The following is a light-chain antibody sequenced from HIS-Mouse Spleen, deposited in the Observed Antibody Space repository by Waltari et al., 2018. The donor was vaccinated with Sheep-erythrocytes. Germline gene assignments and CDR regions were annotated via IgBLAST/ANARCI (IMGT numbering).Light chain of an antibody. J-gene: IGLJ1*01. CDR2: DFS. Sequence: QSALTQPRSVSGSPGQSVPIPCTGPSSDVGGYHYVSWYQQHPGKAPKLLIYDFSKRPSGVPDRFSGSKSGNTASLTISGLQAEDEADYYCCSYAGSYNHVFATGTKVTVL. CDR1: SSDVGGYHY. V-gene: IGLV2-11*01. CDR3: CSYAGSYNHV.